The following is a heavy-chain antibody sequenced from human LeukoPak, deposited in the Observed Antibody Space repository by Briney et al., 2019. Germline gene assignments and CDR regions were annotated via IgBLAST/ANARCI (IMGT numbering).Heavy chain of an antibody. J-gene: IGHJ4*02. Sequence: KTSETLSLTCTVSGGSISSYYWSWIRQPPGKGLEWIGYIYYSGSTNYNPSLKSRVTISVDTSKNQFSLKLSSVTAADTAVYYCARDSGDLLDYWGQGTLVTVSS. CDR2: IYYSGST. CDR1: GGSISSYY. D-gene: IGHD4-17*01. CDR3: ARDSGDLLDY. V-gene: IGHV4-59*01.